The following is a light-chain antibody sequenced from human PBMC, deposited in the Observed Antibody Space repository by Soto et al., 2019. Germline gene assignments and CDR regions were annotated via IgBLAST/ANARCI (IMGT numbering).Light chain of an antibody. J-gene: IGKJ1*01. CDR1: QSISSY. CDR3: QQSYSRT. V-gene: IGKV1-39*01. CDR2: AAS. Sequence: DIQMTQSPSSLSASVGDRVTITCRASQSISSYLNWYQQKPGKAPKLLIYAASSLQSGVPSRFSGSGSGTDFPLTISSLQPEDFATYYCQQSYSRTFGQGTKVDIK.